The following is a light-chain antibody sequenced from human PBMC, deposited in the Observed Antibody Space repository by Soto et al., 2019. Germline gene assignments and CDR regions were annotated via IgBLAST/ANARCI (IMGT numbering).Light chain of an antibody. CDR3: QQYYSTPVT. Sequence: DIVMTQSPDSLAVSLGERATINCKSSQSVLYSSNNKNYLAWYQQKPGQPPKLFIYCASTREFGVPDRFSGSGSGTDFTLTISSLQAEDVAVYYCQQYYSTPVTFGQGTRLEIK. CDR2: CAS. J-gene: IGKJ5*01. CDR1: QSVLYSSNNKNY. V-gene: IGKV4-1*01.